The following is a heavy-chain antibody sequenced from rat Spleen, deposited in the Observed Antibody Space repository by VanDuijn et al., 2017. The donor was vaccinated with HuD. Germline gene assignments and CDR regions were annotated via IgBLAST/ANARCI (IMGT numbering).Heavy chain of an antibody. V-gene: IGHV5-27*01. J-gene: IGHJ2*01. Sequence: EVQLVESGGGLVQPGRSLKLSCAASGFTFSNYYMAWVRQAPTKGLEWVAYISTGGGNTYCRNAVKGRFTVSRDNAKSTLDLQMDSLRSEDTATYYCSTAGSFTDYYFAGGFDYWGQGVMVTVSS. CDR2: ISTGGGNT. CDR3: STAGSFTDYYFAGGFDY. D-gene: IGHD1-6*01. CDR1: GFTFSNYY.